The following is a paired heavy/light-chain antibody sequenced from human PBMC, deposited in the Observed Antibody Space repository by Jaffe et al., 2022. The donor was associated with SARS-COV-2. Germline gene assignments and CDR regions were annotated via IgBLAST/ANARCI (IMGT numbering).Heavy chain of an antibody. V-gene: IGHV1-69*01. Sequence: QVQLVQSGAEVKKPGSSVKVSCKASGGSFSNCAIIWVRQAPGQGLEWMGGIIPMFDATYYAQKFQGRVTITADESTRTAYMELSSLRSEDTAVYYCARVHNDVLGDSYKAYMDVWGKGTTVTVSS. CDR2: IIPMFDAT. CDR1: GGSFSNCA. D-gene: IGHD2-21*02. J-gene: IGHJ6*03. CDR3: ARVHNDVLGDSYKAYMDV.
Light chain of an antibody. Sequence: IMMTQSPATLSVSPGERATLSCRASQTVSSNLAWYQQKPGQAPRLLIYGASTRATGIPARFSGTGAGTEFTLTISSLQSEDLAVYYCQQYDHWPPMTFGQGTRLEIK. CDR2: GAS. J-gene: IGKJ5*01. CDR1: QTVSSN. CDR3: QQYDHWPPMT. V-gene: IGKV3-15*01.